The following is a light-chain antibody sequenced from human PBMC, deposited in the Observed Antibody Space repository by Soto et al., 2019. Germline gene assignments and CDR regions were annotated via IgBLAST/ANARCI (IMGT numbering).Light chain of an antibody. CDR2: DVS. Sequence: QSALTQPASVSGSPGQSITIPCTGTSNDIGVYNYVSWYQQHPGKAPKLLIFDVSYRPSGISDRFSGPKSGNTASLTISGLQLEDEADYYCSSYGASTTLFGGGTKLTVL. J-gene: IGLJ2*01. CDR1: SNDIGVYNY. CDR3: SSYGASTTL. V-gene: IGLV2-14*03.